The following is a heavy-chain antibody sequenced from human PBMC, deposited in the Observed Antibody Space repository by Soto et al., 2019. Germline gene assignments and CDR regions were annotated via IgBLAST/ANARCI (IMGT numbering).Heavy chain of an antibody. CDR3: ANHYGDPKMYYFDY. Sequence: GGSLRLSCAASGFTFSSYAMSWVRQAPGKGLEWVSAISGSGGSTYYADSVKGRFTISRDNSKNTLYLQMNSLRAEDTAVYYCANHYGDPKMYYFDYWGQGTLVTVSS. CDR2: ISGSGGST. J-gene: IGHJ4*02. D-gene: IGHD4-17*01. CDR1: GFTFSSYA. V-gene: IGHV3-23*01.